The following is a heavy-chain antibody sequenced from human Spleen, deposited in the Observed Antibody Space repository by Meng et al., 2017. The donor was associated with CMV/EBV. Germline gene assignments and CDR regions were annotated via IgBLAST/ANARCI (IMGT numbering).Heavy chain of an antibody. V-gene: IGHV3-13*01. J-gene: IGHJ4*02. Sequence: GGSLRLSCAASGFTFSSYDMHWVRQATGKGLEWVSAIGTAGDTYYPGSVKGRFTISRDNAKNSVHLQMNSLRDEDSAVYYCARDLKSDAGLDYWGQGTLVTVSS. CDR3: ARDLKSDAGLDY. CDR2: IGTAGDT. CDR1: GFTFSSYD.